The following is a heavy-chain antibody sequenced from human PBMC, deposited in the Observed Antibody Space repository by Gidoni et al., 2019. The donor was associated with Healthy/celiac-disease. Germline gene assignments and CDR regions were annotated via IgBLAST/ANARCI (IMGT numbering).Heavy chain of an antibody. CDR2: ISGSGGST. Sequence: EVQLLESGGGLVQPGGSLRLSCAASGFTFSSYAMSWVRQAPGKGLEWVSAISGSGGSTYYADSVKGRFTISRDNSKNTLYLQMNSLRAEDTAVYYCAKNVVAARPGYYYMDVWGKGTTVTVSS. CDR1: GFTFSSYA. J-gene: IGHJ6*03. D-gene: IGHD6-6*01. CDR3: AKNVVAARPGYYYMDV. V-gene: IGHV3-23*01.